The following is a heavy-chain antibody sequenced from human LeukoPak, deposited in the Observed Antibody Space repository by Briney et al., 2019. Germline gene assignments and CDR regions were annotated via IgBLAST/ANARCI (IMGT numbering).Heavy chain of an antibody. CDR2: IYYSGST. Sequence: SETLSLTCTVSGGSISSYYWSWIRQPPGKGLEWIGYIYYSGSTNYNPSLKSRVTISVDTSENQFSLKLSSVTAADTAVYYCARVSGNYDGSGYYQGYFQHWGQGTLVTVSS. CDR1: GGSISSYY. D-gene: IGHD3-22*01. V-gene: IGHV4-59*01. J-gene: IGHJ1*01. CDR3: ARVSGNYDGSGYYQGYFQH.